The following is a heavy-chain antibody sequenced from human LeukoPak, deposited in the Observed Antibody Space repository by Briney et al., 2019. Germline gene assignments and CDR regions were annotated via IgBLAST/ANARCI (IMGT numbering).Heavy chain of an antibody. CDR1: GFTFRNYW. CDR2: IKLDGTQK. Sequence: SGGSLRLSCAASGFTFRNYWMSWIRQAPGRGLEWVANIKLDGTQKNYIQSVRGRFTISRDNAKNSLYLQMNSLRAEDTAVYYCARETQGFDYWGQGTLVTVSS. CDR3: ARETQGFDY. V-gene: IGHV3-7*01. J-gene: IGHJ4*02.